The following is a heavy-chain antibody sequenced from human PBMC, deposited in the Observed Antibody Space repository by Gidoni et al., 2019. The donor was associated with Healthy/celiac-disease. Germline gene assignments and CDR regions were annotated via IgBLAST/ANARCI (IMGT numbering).Heavy chain of an antibody. Sequence: QVQLVQSGAEGKKPGSSVKVSGKASGGTFSSYAISWVRQAPGQGLEWMGGIIPIFGTANYAQKFQGRITITADESTSTAFMELSSLRSEDTAVYYCARNRIAAAGRYYYYGMDVWGQGTTVTVSS. CDR1: GGTFSSYA. V-gene: IGHV1-69*01. J-gene: IGHJ6*02. D-gene: IGHD6-13*01. CDR3: ARNRIAAAGRYYYYGMDV. CDR2: IIPIFGTA.